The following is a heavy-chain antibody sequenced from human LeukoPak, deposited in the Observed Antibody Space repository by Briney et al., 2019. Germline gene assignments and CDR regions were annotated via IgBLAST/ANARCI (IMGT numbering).Heavy chain of an antibody. Sequence: PSQTLSLTCTVSGGSISSGGSYWSWIRQHPGKGLEWIGYIYYSGSTYYNPSLKSRVTISVDTSKNQFSLKLSSVTAADTAVYYCARDLRVSGDYEGDYYYGMDVWGQGTTVTVSS. CDR2: IYYSGST. J-gene: IGHJ6*02. CDR1: GGSISSGGSY. CDR3: ARDLRVSGDYEGDYYYGMDV. V-gene: IGHV4-31*03. D-gene: IGHD4-17*01.